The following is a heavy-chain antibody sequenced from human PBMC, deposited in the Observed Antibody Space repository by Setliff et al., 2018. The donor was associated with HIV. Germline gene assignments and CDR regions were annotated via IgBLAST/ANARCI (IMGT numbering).Heavy chain of an antibody. V-gene: IGHV3-66*01. CDR3: ARDTVRLGRLWPDY. CDR1: GFTVNRHY. D-gene: IGHD5-18*01. Sequence: PGGSLRLSCEGSGFTVNRHYMSWVRQAPGQGLEWVSVCYSDGSAFYADSVKGRFTISRDNAKNSLYLHMSSLRAEDTAVYYCARDTVRLGRLWPDYWGQGTLVTVSS. CDR2: CYSDGSA. J-gene: IGHJ4*02.